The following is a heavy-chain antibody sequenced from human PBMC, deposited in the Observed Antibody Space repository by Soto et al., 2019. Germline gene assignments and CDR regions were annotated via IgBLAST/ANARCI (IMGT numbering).Heavy chain of an antibody. D-gene: IGHD2-2*01. V-gene: IGHV1-2*02. J-gene: IGHJ3*01. CDR3: AREMPRVHEALEF. CDR1: GYTFTDYY. Sequence: QVQLVQSGAEVKKPGASVKVSCKASGYTFTDYYIHWVRQAPGQGLEWMGWINSHSGGTNYAQKFQGGVTMTRDTSISTAYMELRSLKSDDTAVYYCAREMPRVHEALEFWGLGTVVTVSS. CDR2: INSHSGGT.